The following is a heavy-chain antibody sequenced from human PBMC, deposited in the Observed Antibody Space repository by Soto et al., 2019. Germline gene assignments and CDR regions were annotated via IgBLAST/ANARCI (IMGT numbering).Heavy chain of an antibody. CDR1: GGSISSSGYY. J-gene: IGHJ5*02. V-gene: IGHV4-39*01. Sequence: QLQLQESGPGLVKPSETLSLTCSVSGGSISSSGYYWGWIRQPPGKGLEWIGSIYYSGTTYYNPSLKSRVPISVDTSKNQFSLNLSSVTAADTAVYSCARRTYSSSPFDPWGQGTLVTVSS. CDR3: ARRTYSSSPFDP. CDR2: IYYSGTT. D-gene: IGHD6-13*01.